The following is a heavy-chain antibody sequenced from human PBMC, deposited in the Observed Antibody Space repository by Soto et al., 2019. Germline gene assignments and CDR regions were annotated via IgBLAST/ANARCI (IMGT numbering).Heavy chain of an antibody. V-gene: IGHV1-8*01. CDR3: ARARGIITIFGVGIYYYGMDV. CDR2: MNPNSGNT. D-gene: IGHD3-3*01. Sequence: ASVKVSCKASGYTFTSYDINWVRQATGQGLEWMGWMNPNSGNTGYAQKFQGRITMTRNTSISTAYMELSSLRSEDTAVYYYARARGIITIFGVGIYYYGMDVWGQGTTVTVSS. J-gene: IGHJ6*02. CDR1: GYTFTSYD.